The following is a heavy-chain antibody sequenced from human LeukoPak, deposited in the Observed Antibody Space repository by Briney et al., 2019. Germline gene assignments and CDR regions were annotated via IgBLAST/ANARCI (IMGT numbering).Heavy chain of an antibody. CDR3: ASLQPDAFDI. CDR1: GGSISSSSYY. Sequence: SETLSLTCTVSGGSISSSSYYWGWIRQPPGKGLEWIGSIYYSGSTYYNPSLKSRVTISVDTSKNQFSLKLSSVTAADTAVYYCASLQPDAFDIWGHGTMVTVSS. J-gene: IGHJ3*02. CDR2: IYYSGST. V-gene: IGHV4-39*01. D-gene: IGHD1-1*01.